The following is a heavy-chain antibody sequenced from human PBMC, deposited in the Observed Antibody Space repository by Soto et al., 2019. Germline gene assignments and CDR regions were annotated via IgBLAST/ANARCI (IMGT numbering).Heavy chain of an antibody. V-gene: IGHV1-3*01. Sequence: ASLKVSGKTTGYTFTTYASHCVRQAPGHRLEWMGWINAGNGNTKYSQKFQGRVTITRDTSESTAYMELSSLRSEDTAVYYCASEDAPGELEPLSSYGMDVWGQGTTVTVS. J-gene: IGHJ6*02. D-gene: IGHD1-1*01. CDR2: INAGNGNT. CDR3: ASEDAPGELEPLSSYGMDV. CDR1: GYTFTTYA.